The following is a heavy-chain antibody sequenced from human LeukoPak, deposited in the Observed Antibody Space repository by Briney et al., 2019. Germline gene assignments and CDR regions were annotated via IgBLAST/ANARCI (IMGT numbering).Heavy chain of an antibody. CDR1: GFSFSDYW. D-gene: IGHD1-26*01. J-gene: IGHJ4*02. CDR3: ARVGAWDLQRVFDY. CDR2: IKQDGAEK. Sequence: GGSLRLSCAASGFSFSDYWMTWARHVPGKGLEWVANIKQDGAEKHYAESVEGRFIISRDNAKNSLYLEMDSLKVEDTAVYYCARVGAWDLQRVFDYWRQGTLVSVSS. V-gene: IGHV3-7*01.